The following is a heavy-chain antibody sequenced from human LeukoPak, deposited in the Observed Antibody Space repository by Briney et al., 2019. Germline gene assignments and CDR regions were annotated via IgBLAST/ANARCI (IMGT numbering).Heavy chain of an antibody. Sequence: GGSLRLSCSASGFTFEDYGMHWIRQAPGKGLEWVSSISWSSGTTAYADSVKGRFTISRDNAKNSLYLQMKSLRAEDTALYYCAKGSTLSYSSTWCDYWGQETLVTVSS. CDR2: ISWSSGTT. V-gene: IGHV3-9*01. D-gene: IGHD6-13*01. CDR1: GFTFEDYG. J-gene: IGHJ4*02. CDR3: AKGSTLSYSSTWCDY.